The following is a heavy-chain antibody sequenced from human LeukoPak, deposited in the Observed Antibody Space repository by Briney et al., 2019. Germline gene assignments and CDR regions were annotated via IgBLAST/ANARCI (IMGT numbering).Heavy chain of an antibody. CDR2: INHSGST. CDR1: GGSFSCYY. Sequence: PSETLSLTCSVYGGSFSCYYWSWIRQPPGKGLEWIGEINHSGSTNYNPSLKSRVTISVDTSKNQFSLKLSSVTAADTAVYYCARGDPYYYDSSGYYPDYYFDYWGQGTLVTVSS. J-gene: IGHJ4*02. V-gene: IGHV4-34*01. D-gene: IGHD3-22*01. CDR3: ARGDPYYYDSSGYYPDYYFDY.